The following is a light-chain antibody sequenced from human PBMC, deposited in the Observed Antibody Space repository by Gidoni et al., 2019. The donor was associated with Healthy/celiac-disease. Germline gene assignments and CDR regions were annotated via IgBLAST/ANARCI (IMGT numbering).Light chain of an antibody. CDR3: QQRSNWQYT. V-gene: IGKV3-11*01. Sequence: EIVLTQSPATLSLSPGERATLSCRASQSVSSYLAWYQQKPGQAPRLLIYDASNRATGIPARFSGSGSGTDFTLPISSLEPEDFAVYYCQQRSNWQYTFXXXTKLEIK. CDR1: QSVSSY. J-gene: IGKJ2*01. CDR2: DAS.